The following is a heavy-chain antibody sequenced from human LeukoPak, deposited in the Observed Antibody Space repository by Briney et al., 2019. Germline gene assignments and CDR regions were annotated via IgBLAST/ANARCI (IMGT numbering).Heavy chain of an antibody. CDR1: GVTISTYE. Sequence: PGGSLRLSCGASGVTISTYEMHWVRQAPGKGLEWVSYISSSGRNIYYADSVRGRFTISRDNAKNSLYLQMNSLRAEDTAVYYCARGDTGDQGYFDYWGQGTLVTVSS. CDR2: ISSSGRNI. J-gene: IGHJ4*02. D-gene: IGHD7-27*01. V-gene: IGHV3-48*03. CDR3: ARGDTGDQGYFDY.